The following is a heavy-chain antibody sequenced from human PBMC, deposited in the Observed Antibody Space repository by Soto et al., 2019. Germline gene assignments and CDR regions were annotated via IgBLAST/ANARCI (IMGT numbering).Heavy chain of an antibody. Sequence: QVQLVQSGAEVKKPGSSVKVSCKASGDTFSSYAINWVRQAPGQVLEWMGGIIPMFGTANYAQKFKGRVTITEGESTSTVYMELSSLRSEDTAVYYCARVGPAHYYDSSGYYSPLDYWGQGTLVTVSS. J-gene: IGHJ4*02. CDR2: IIPMFGTA. CDR1: GDTFSSYA. V-gene: IGHV1-69*01. CDR3: ARVGPAHYYDSSGYYSPLDY. D-gene: IGHD3-22*01.